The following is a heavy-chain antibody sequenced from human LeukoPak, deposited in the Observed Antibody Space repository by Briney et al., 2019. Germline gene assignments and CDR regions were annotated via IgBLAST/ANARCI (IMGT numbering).Heavy chain of an antibody. J-gene: IGHJ4*02. V-gene: IGHV3-7*04. CDR2: IKQDGSEK. Sequence: GGSLRLSCAASGFTFTNYWMSWVRQAPGKGLEWVANIKQDGSEKYYVDSVKGRFTISRDNAKNSLFLQMNSLRAEDTAVYYCARGEYYYDGGYWGQGTLVTVSS. CDR3: ARGEYYYDGGY. D-gene: IGHD3-22*01. CDR1: GFTFTNYW.